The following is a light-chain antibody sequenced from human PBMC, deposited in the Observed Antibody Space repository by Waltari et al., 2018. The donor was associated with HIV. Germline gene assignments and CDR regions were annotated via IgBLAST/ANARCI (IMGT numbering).Light chain of an antibody. J-gene: IGLJ3*02. V-gene: IGLV6-57*01. Sequence: NFMLTQPHSVSESPGKTVTISCTRSSGSIGSSFVQWYQKRPGSSPTTVIFEDDQRPSGVPDRFSCSIDSSSNSASLTISGLETEDEADYYCQSYDSKVVFGGGTRLTVL. CDR2: EDD. CDR1: SGSIGSSF. CDR3: QSYDSKVV.